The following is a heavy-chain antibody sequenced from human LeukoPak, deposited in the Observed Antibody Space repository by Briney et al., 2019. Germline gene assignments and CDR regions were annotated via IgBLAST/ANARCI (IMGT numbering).Heavy chain of an antibody. V-gene: IGHV4-59*01. D-gene: IGHD5-24*01. Sequence: SETLSLTCTVSGGFISSYYWSWIRQPPGKGLEWIGYIYYSGSTNYNPSLKSRVTISVDTSKNQFSLKLSSVTAADTAVYYCARDTTMPHAFDIWGQGTMVTVSS. CDR3: ARDTTMPHAFDI. CDR2: IYYSGST. CDR1: GGFISSYY. J-gene: IGHJ3*02.